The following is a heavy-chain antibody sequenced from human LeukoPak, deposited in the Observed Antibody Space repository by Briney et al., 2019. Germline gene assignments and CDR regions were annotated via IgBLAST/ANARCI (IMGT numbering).Heavy chain of an antibody. Sequence: ASVKVSCKASGYSFSVYYIHWVRQAPGQGLEWMGWINPNSGGTNYAQKFQDRVTMTRDTSVSTGYMELSSLRSDDTAVYYCAREGCSSTSCYIIGDDNWFDPWGQGTLVTVSS. J-gene: IGHJ5*02. CDR3: AREGCSSTSCYIIGDDNWFDP. CDR1: GYSFSVYY. CDR2: INPNSGGT. D-gene: IGHD2-2*01. V-gene: IGHV1-2*02.